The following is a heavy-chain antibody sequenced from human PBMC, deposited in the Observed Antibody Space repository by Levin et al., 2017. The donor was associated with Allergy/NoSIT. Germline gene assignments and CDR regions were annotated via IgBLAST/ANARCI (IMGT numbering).Heavy chain of an antibody. CDR1: GFTFSSYD. D-gene: IGHD4-17*01. CDR2: IGTAGDT. Sequence: GGSLRLSCAASGFTFSSYDMHWVRQATGKGLEWVSAIGTAGDTYYPGSVKGRFTISRENAKNSLYLQMNSLRAGDTAVYYCARGLNDYGDVGGAFDIWGQGTMVTVSS. CDR3: ARGLNDYGDVGGAFDI. J-gene: IGHJ3*02. V-gene: IGHV3-13*01.